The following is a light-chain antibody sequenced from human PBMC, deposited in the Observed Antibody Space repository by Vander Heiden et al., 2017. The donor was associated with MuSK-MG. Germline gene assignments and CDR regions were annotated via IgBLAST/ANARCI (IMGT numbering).Light chain of an antibody. CDR3: QQYYRTPIT. J-gene: IGKJ5*01. CDR2: WAS. V-gene: IGKV4-1*01. CDR1: LSLLYSSNNKNY. Sequence: DIVMTQSPDSLAVSLGERATINCKSSLSLLYSSNNKNYLAWYQQRPGQPPKLLIYWASTRESGVPDRFSGSGSGTDFTLTISSLQAEDVAVYYCQQYYRTPITFGQGTRLEIK.